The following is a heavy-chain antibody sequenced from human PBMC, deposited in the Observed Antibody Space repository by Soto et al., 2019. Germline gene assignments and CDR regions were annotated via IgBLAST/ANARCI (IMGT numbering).Heavy chain of an antibody. V-gene: IGHV3-23*01. J-gene: IGHJ4*02. CDR3: AKDGDSSGWYVVYFDY. CDR1: GFTFSSYA. Sequence: GGSLRLSCAASGFTFSSYAMSWVRQAPGKGLEWVSAISGSGGSTYYADSVKGRFTISRDNSKNTLYLQMNSLRAEDTAVYYCAKDGDSSGWYVVYFDYSGQGTLVTVSS. D-gene: IGHD6-19*01. CDR2: ISGSGGST.